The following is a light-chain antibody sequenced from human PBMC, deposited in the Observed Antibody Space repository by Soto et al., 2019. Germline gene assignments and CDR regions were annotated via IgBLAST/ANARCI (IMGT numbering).Light chain of an antibody. Sequence: QSALTRPASVSGSPGQSITSSCTGTSSDVGGYNYVSWYQQHPGKAPKLVIYEVSNRPSGVSNRFSGSKSGNTASLTISGLQAEDEADYYCSSYTSSSTRVFGTGTKVTVL. CDR1: SSDVGGYNY. V-gene: IGLV2-14*01. CDR3: SSYTSSSTRV. CDR2: EVS. J-gene: IGLJ1*01.